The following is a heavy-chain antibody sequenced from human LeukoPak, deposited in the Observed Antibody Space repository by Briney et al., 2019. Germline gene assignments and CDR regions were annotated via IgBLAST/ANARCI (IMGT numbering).Heavy chain of an antibody. Sequence: PGGSLRLSRVASGFMFSDSWMSWVRQAPGKGLEWVADIDKDGSEKDYVDSVSGRFTISRDNAKNSVYLQMDSLRAEDTAVYYCATYTNWVAGDVWGQGTTVSVSS. D-gene: IGHD3-16*01. V-gene: IGHV3-7*01. CDR2: IDKDGSEK. CDR3: ATYTNWVAGDV. CDR1: GFMFSDSW. J-gene: IGHJ6*02.